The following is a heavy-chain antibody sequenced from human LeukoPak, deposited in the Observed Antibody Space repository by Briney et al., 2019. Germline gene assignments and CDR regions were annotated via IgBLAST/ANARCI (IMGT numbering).Heavy chain of an antibody. Sequence: ASVKVSCKASGGTFSSYAINWVRQAPGQGLEWLGRIIPIFATTNYAQKFQARVTITTDESTNTAYMELSSLRSEDTAMYYCARESRYCIGDSCYPNAFDGWGQGTMVTISS. V-gene: IGHV1-69*05. CDR1: GGTFSSYA. D-gene: IGHD2-15*01. CDR2: IIPIFATT. J-gene: IGHJ3*01. CDR3: ARESRYCIGDSCYPNAFDG.